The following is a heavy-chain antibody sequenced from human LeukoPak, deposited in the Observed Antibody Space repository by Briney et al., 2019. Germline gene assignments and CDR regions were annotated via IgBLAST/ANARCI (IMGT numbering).Heavy chain of an antibody. J-gene: IGHJ4*02. CDR1: GFTFSSFA. CDR2: ISGGGGST. V-gene: IGHV3-23*01. Sequence: GGSLRLSCAASGFTFSSFAMSWVRQAPGKGLEWVSTISGGGGSTFYADSVKGRFTISRDNSKNTLYLQMNSLRAEDTAVYYCARVSLWYSSSSPGDYWGQGTLVTVSS. CDR3: ARVSLWYSSSSPGDY. D-gene: IGHD6-6*01.